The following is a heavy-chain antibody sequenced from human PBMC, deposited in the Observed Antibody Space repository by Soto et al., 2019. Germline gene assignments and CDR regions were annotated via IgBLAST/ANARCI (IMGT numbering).Heavy chain of an antibody. Sequence: SVKVSCKASGGTFSSYAISWVRQAPGQGLEWMGGIIPIFGTANYAQKFQGRVTITADESTSTAYMELSSLRSEDTAVYYCATLTAYRSSHDYYYYYGMDVWGQGTTVTVYS. CDR2: IIPIFGTA. J-gene: IGHJ6*02. D-gene: IGHD6-6*01. CDR3: ATLTAYRSSHDYYYYYGMDV. CDR1: GGTFSSYA. V-gene: IGHV1-69*13.